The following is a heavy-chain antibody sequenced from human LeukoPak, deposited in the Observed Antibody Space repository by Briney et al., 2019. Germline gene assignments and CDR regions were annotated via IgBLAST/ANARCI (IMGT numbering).Heavy chain of an antibody. J-gene: IGHJ4*02. Sequence: GGSLRLSCAASGFTFSSYWMHWVRQVPGKGLVWVSRINSDGSSTSYADSVQGRFTISRDNTKNTLYLQMNSLRVEDTAVYYRTGGWAHDYWGQGTLVTVSS. CDR2: INSDGSST. CDR1: GFTFSSYW. CDR3: TGGWAHDY. V-gene: IGHV3-74*01. D-gene: IGHD1-26*01.